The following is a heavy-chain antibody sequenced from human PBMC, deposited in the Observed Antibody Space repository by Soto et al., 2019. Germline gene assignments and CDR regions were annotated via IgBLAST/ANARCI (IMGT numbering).Heavy chain of an antibody. J-gene: IGHJ6*03. CDR1: GDSVSSNSAA. CDR3: ACRSSSWGGGYYYYMDV. V-gene: IGHV6-1*01. D-gene: IGHD6-13*01. CDR2: TYYRSKWNN. Sequence: KQLQTLSLTCAISGDSVSSNSAAWHWIRQSPSRGLEWLGRTYYRSKWNNDYAVSMKSRITINPDTSKNQFSLQLNSVTPEDTAVYYCACRSSSWGGGYYYYMDVWGKGTTVTVSS.